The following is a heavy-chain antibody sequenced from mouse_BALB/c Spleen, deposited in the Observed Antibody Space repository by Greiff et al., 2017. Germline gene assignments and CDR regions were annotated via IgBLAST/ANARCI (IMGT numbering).Heavy chain of an antibody. CDR2: IRLKSNNYAT. Sequence: EVKVEESGGGLVQPGGSMKLSCVASGFTFSNYWMNWVRQSPEKGLEWVAEIRLKSNNYATHYAESVKGRFTISRDDSKSSVYLQMNNLRAEDTGIYYCTRLRMITTTGGYAMDYWGQGTSVTVSS. CDR3: TRLRMITTTGGYAMDY. D-gene: IGHD2-4*01. J-gene: IGHJ4*01. CDR1: GFTFSNYW. V-gene: IGHV6-6*02.